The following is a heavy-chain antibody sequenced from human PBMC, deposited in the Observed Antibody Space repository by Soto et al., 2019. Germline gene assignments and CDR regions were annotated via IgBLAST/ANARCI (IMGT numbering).Heavy chain of an antibody. J-gene: IGHJ6*02. V-gene: IGHV4-34*01. CDR2: INHSGST. D-gene: IGHD3-3*01. CDR3: ARGHLKYYDFWSGYSTLYYYYGMDV. CDR1: GGSFSGYY. Sequence: KSSETLSLTCAVYGGSFSGYYWSWIRQPPGKGLEWIGEINHSGSTNYNPSLKSRVTISVDTSKNQFSLKLSSATAADTAVYYCARGHLKYYDFWSGYSTLYYYYGMDVWGQGTTVTVSS.